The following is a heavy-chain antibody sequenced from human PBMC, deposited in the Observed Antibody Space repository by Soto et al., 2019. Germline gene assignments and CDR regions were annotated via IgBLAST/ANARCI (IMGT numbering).Heavy chain of an antibody. CDR2: ISYDGSNK. D-gene: IGHD6-6*01. J-gene: IGHJ5*02. CDR3: ARASSSSGSNT. CDR1: GFTFSSYA. V-gene: IGHV3-30-3*01. Sequence: QVQLVESGGGVVQPGRSLRLSCAASGFTFSSYAMHWVRQAPGKGLEWVAVISYDGSNKYYADSVKGRFTISRDNSKNTLYLQMNSLRAEDTAVYYCARASSSSGSNTWGQGTLVTVSS.